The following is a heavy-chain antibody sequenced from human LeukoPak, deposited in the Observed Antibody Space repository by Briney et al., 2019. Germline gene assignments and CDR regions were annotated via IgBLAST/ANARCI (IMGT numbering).Heavy chain of an antibody. Sequence: HPGGSLRLSCAASGFTFSSYAMHWVRQAPGKGLEWVAVISYDGSNKYYADSVKGRFTISRDNSKNTLYLQMNSLRAEDTAVYYCVRELSGSRDIWGQGTMVTVSS. CDR2: ISYDGSNK. CDR1: GFTFSSYA. D-gene: IGHD3-10*01. V-gene: IGHV3-30-3*01. CDR3: VRELSGSRDI. J-gene: IGHJ3*02.